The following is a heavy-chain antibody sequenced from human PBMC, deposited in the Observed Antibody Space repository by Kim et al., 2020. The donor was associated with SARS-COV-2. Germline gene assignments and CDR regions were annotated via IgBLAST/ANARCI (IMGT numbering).Heavy chain of an antibody. CDR3: AKTESYRIPDY. CDR2: K. V-gene: IGHV3-30*02. J-gene: IGHJ4*02. Sequence: KYYANSVKGRFTISRDNSKNTLYLQMNSLRAEDTAVYYCAKTESYRIPDYWGQGTLVTVSS. D-gene: IGHD2-15*01.